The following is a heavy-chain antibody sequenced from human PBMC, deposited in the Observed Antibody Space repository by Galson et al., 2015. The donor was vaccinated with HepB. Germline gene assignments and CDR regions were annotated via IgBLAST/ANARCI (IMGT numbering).Heavy chain of an antibody. CDR3: AKDFEGGEWELLGIFDY. J-gene: IGHJ4*02. V-gene: IGHV3-30*18. CDR1: GFTFSSYG. D-gene: IGHD1-26*01. CDR2: ISYDGSNK. Sequence: SLRLSCAASGFTFSSYGMHWVRQAPGKGLEWVAVISYDGSNKYYADSVKGRFTISRDNSKNTLYLQMNSLRAEDTAVYYCAKDFEGGEWELLGIFDYWGQGTLVTVSS.